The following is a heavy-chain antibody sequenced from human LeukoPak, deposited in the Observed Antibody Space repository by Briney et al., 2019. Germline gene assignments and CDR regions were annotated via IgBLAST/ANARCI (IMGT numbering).Heavy chain of an antibody. J-gene: IGHJ4*02. Sequence: GGSLRLSCAASGFTSTDYAMNWVRQAPGKGLEWVSVLIGSSSSTDYADSVKGRFTISRDNSMNTVFLQMNSLRVEDTAIYYCAKGAYDYIEIAYFDSWGQGTLVTVSS. CDR3: AKGAYDYIEIAYFDS. D-gene: IGHD5-12*01. V-gene: IGHV3-23*01. CDR1: GFTSTDYA. CDR2: LIGSSSST.